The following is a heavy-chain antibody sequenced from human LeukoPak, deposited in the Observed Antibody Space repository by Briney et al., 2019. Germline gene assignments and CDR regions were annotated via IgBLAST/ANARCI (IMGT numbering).Heavy chain of an antibody. D-gene: IGHD7-27*01. V-gene: IGHV3-33*01. Sequence: GGSLRLSCVASGYTFSANGMHWVRKAPGKGLEWVGMISYDGSDEYYADSVKGRFTISRDDSENTLYLQINSLRVEDTAVYYCARDFSGDYYFDYWGQGTLVTVSS. CDR2: ISYDGSDE. CDR3: ARDFSGDYYFDY. J-gene: IGHJ4*02. CDR1: GYTFSANG.